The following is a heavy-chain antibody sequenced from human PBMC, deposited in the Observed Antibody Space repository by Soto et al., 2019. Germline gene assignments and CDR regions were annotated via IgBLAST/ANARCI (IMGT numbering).Heavy chain of an antibody. CDR3: ARPYSSGWYSYYGMDV. CDR1: GYSFTSYW. D-gene: IGHD6-19*01. CDR2: IYPGDSDT. V-gene: IGHV5-51*01. Sequence: GESLKISCKGSGYSFTSYWIGWVRQMPGKGLEWMGIIYPGDSDTRYSPSFQGQVTISADKSISTAYLQWSSLKASDTAMYYCARPYSSGWYSYYGMDVWGQGTTVTVSS. J-gene: IGHJ6*02.